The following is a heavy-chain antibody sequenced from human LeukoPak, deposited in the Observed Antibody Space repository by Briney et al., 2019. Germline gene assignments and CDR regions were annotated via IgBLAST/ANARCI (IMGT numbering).Heavy chain of an antibody. CDR1: GFTFSTYA. J-gene: IGHJ4*02. Sequence: GGSLRLSCAASGFTFSTYAMSWVRQAPGKGLEWVSSISSSSFIYYADSVKGRFTISRDNSKNTLYLQMNSLRAEDTAVYYCAKGVKHIVVVTAQHYFDYWGQGTLVTVSS. CDR3: AKGVKHIVVVTAQHYFDY. CDR2: ISSSSFI. D-gene: IGHD2-21*02. V-gene: IGHV3-23*01.